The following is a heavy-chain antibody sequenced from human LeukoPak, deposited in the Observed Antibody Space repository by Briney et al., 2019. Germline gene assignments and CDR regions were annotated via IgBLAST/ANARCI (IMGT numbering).Heavy chain of an antibody. V-gene: IGHV3-23*01. J-gene: IGHJ3*02. CDR1: GFTFSSYW. D-gene: IGHD6-13*01. Sequence: GGSLRLSCAASGFTFSSYWMGWVRQAPGKGLEWVSAISGSGGSTYYADSVKGRFTISRDNSKNTLYLQMNSLRAEDTAVYYCAKDSSSWPRGAFDIWGQGTMVTVSS. CDR2: ISGSGGST. CDR3: AKDSSSWPRGAFDI.